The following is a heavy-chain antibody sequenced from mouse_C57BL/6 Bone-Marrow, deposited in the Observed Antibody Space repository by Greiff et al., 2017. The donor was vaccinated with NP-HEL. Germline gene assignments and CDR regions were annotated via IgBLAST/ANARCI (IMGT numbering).Heavy chain of an antibody. Sequence: QVQLKQPGAELVKPGASVTMSCKASGYTFTSYWITWVKQRPGQGLEWIGDIYPGSGSTNYNEKFKSKATLTVDTSSSTAYMQLSSLTSEDSAVYYCARGSCPAWFAYWGQGTLVTVSA. CDR3: ARGSCPAWFAY. J-gene: IGHJ3*01. V-gene: IGHV1-55*01. D-gene: IGHD1-1*02. CDR1: GYTFTSYW. CDR2: IYPGSGST.